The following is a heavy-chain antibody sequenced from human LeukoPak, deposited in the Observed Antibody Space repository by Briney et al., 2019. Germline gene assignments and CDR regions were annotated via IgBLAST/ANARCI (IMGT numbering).Heavy chain of an antibody. CDR1: GFTFSTYA. Sequence: GGSLRLSCEASGFTFSTYAMSWVRQAPGKGLEWVAVISYDGSNKYYADSVKGRFTISRDNSKNTLYLQMNSLRAEDTAVYYCARDEGYYFDYWGQGTLVTVSS. CDR2: ISYDGSNK. CDR3: ARDEGYYFDY. J-gene: IGHJ4*02. V-gene: IGHV3-30-3*01.